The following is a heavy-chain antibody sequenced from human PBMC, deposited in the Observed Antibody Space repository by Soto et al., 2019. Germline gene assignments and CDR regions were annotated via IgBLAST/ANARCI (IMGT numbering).Heavy chain of an antibody. CDR2: IVVGSGNT. V-gene: IGHV1-58*01. D-gene: IGHD3-3*01. CDR1: GFTFTSSA. J-gene: IGHJ6*02. CDR3: AVGPPILFVEWLSTYYYYGMDV. Sequence: SVKVSCKASGFTFTSSAVQWVRQARGQRLEWIGWIVVGSGNTNYAQKFQERVTITRDMSTSTAYMELSSLRSEDTAVYYCAVGPPILFVEWLSTYYYYGMDVWGQGTTVTVS.